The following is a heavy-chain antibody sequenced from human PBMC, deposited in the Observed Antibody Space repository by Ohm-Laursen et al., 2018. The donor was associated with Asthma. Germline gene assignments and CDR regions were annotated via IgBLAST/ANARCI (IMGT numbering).Heavy chain of an antibody. CDR2: INSVFGTS. Sequence: GSSVKVSCKSLGGTLGTSVIGWVRQAPGQGLEWLGGINSVFGTSTYAQKFHDRFTITADESTSTVYMTLSSLTSEDTAVYYCARKAGSCITSNCYSLDFWSQGTLVTVSS. CDR1: GGTLGTSV. D-gene: IGHD2-15*01. J-gene: IGHJ4*02. CDR3: ARKAGSCITSNCYSLDF. V-gene: IGHV1-69*01.